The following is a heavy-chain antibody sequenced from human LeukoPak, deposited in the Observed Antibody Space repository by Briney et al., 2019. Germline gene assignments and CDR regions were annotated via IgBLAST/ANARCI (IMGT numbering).Heavy chain of an antibody. CDR2: IDSGVSST. D-gene: IGHD4-17*01. V-gene: IGHV3-74*01. Sequence: GGSLRLSCAASGFTFSSYWMHWVRQAPGKGLVWVSRIDSGVSSTIYADSVKGRFTISRDDAKNTLYLQMNSLRAEDTAVYYCTRGRYYFDYWGQGALVTVSS. CDR3: TRGRYYFDY. J-gene: IGHJ4*02. CDR1: GFTFSSYW.